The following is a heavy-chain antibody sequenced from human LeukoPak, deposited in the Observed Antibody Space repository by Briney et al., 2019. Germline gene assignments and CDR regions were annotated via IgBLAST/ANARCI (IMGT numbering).Heavy chain of an antibody. J-gene: IGHJ4*02. CDR2: ISSSSSYI. D-gene: IGHD3-3*01. Sequence: PGGSLRLSCAASGFTFKTYTMHWVRQAPGMGLEWVSSISSSSSYIFYADSVKGRFTISRDNAKNSLYLQMNSLKTEDTAVYYCTTDLQTIFGVVWGQGTLVTVSS. V-gene: IGHV3-21*03. CDR1: GFTFKTYT. CDR3: TTDLQTIFGVV.